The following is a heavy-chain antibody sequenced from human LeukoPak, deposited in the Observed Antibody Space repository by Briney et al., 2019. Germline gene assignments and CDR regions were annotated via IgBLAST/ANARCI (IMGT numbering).Heavy chain of an antibody. CDR2: VKQDGTEK. Sequence: GGSLRLSCAASGFTFSNYWMNWVRQAPGRGLERVANVKQDGTEKYYVASVKGRFSISRDNAKNSLYLQMNSLRTEDTAVYYCATRYFDLWGRGTLVTVSS. CDR3: ATRYFDL. V-gene: IGHV3-7*01. J-gene: IGHJ2*01. CDR1: GFTFSNYW.